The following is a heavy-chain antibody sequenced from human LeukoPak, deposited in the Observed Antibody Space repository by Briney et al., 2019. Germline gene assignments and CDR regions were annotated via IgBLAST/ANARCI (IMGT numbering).Heavy chain of an antibody. CDR1: AYSFTSYW. CDR2: IYPGDSDT. V-gene: IGHV5-51*01. Sequence: GESLKISCKGSAYSFTSYWIGCVRQMPGKGLEWMVIIYPGDSDTTYSPSFQGQVTISADNSISTAYLQWSSLKASDTAMYYCASSSSSWYVSAFDIWGQGTMVTVSS. CDR3: ASSSSSWYVSAFDI. D-gene: IGHD6-13*01. J-gene: IGHJ3*02.